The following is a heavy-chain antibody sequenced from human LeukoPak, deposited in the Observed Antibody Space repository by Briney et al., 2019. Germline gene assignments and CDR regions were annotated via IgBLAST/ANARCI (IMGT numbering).Heavy chain of an antibody. Sequence: GSSVKVSCKASGGTFSSYTISWVRQAPGQGLEWMGGIIPIFGTANYAQKFRGRVTITADESTSTAYMELSSLRSEDTAVYYCAREPPGRYYYDSSGYYFDYWGQGTLVTVSS. V-gene: IGHV1-69*01. J-gene: IGHJ4*02. D-gene: IGHD3-22*01. CDR1: GGTFSSYT. CDR2: IIPIFGTA. CDR3: AREPPGRYYYDSSGYYFDY.